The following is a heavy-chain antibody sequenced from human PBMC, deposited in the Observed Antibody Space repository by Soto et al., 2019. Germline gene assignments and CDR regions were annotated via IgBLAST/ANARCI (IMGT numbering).Heavy chain of an antibody. CDR2: INAGNGNT. D-gene: IGHD6-19*01. J-gene: IGHJ5*02. CDR3: AREGIIAVAPGGWLDP. CDR1: GYTFTSYA. Sequence: ASVKVSCKASGYTFTSYAMHWVRQAPGQRLEWMGWINAGNGNTKYSQKFQGRVTITRDTSASTAYMELSSLRSEDTAVYYCAREGIIAVAPGGWLDPWGQGTLVTVSS. V-gene: IGHV1-3*01.